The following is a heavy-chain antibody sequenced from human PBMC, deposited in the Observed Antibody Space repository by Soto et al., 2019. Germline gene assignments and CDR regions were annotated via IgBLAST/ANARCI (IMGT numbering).Heavy chain of an antibody. CDR3: AKDTYYYDSSGYYIFDS. J-gene: IGHJ4*02. D-gene: IGHD3-22*01. CDR2: ISYDGSNK. Sequence: PGGSLRRSCAASGFIFSSSGIDRVSQAPGKGLEWVAGISYDGSNKYYADSVKGRFTISRDNSKNTLYLQMNSLRAEDTAVYYCAKDTYYYDSSGYYIFDSWGQGT. CDR1: GFIFSSSG. V-gene: IGHV3-30*18.